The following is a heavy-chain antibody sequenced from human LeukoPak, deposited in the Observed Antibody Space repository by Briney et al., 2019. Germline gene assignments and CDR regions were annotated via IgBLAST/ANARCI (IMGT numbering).Heavy chain of an antibody. CDR3: VKADCSSTSCLTDS. J-gene: IGHJ4*02. Sequence: GGSLRLSCAASGFTFDDYAMHWLRQGPGKGREWVSGMNWNGVNTDYVDSVKGRFTISRENAQNSLYLQMSSLRPEDTALYYCVKADCSSTSCLTDSWGQGTPVIVSS. V-gene: IGHV3-9*01. CDR2: MNWNGVNT. CDR1: GFTFDDYA. D-gene: IGHD2-2*01.